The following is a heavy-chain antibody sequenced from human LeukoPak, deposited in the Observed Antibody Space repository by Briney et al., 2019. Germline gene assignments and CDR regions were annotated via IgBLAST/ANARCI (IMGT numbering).Heavy chain of an antibody. D-gene: IGHD6-13*01. CDR2: INPNSGGT. J-gene: IGHJ6*03. CDR3: ARGGRGIAANLYYYYMDV. CDR1: GYTFTGYY. Sequence: ASVKVSCKASGYTFTGYYMHWVRQAPGQGLEWMGWINPNSGGTNYAQKFQGRVTMTRDTSISTAYMELSRLRSDDTAVYYCARGGRGIAANLYYYYMDVWGKGTTVTISS. V-gene: IGHV1-2*02.